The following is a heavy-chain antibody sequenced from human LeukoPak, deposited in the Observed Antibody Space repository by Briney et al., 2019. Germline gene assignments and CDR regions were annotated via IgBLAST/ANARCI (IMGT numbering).Heavy chain of an antibody. CDR1: GFTFSSYS. J-gene: IGHJ3*02. V-gene: IGHV3-21*01. CDR3: ARSFRLDAFDI. CDR2: ISSSSSYI. Sequence: GGSLRLSCAASGFTFSSYSMNWVRQAPGKGLEGVSSISSSSSYIYYADSVKGRFTISRDNAKNSLYLQMNSLRAEDTAVYYCARSFRLDAFDIWGQGTMVTVSS. D-gene: IGHD6-13*01.